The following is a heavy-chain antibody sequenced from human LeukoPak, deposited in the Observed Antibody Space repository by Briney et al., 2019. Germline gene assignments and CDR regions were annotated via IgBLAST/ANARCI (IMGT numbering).Heavy chain of an antibody. J-gene: IGHJ6*03. CDR3: ARVSSSGGIYYYYYYMDV. V-gene: IGHV3-7*03. Sequence: GGSLRLSCAASGFTFSSYWMSWVRQAPGKGLEWVANIKQDGSEKYYVDSVKGRFTISRDNAKNSLYLQMNSLRAEDTAVYYCARVSSSGGIYYYYYYMDVWGKGTTVTISS. CDR1: GFTFSSYW. CDR2: IKQDGSEK.